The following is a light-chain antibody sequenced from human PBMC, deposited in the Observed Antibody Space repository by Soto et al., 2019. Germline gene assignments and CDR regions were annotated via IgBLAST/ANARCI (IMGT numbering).Light chain of an antibody. V-gene: IGKV3-15*01. J-gene: IGKJ1*01. CDR1: QSVSSN. Sequence: EILLTQSPSTRSLSAGERATLSCRASQSVSSNLAWYQQKPGQAPRLLIHGASTRATGIPARLSGSGSGTEFTLTISSLQSEDFAVYYCLQYNYWPPTFGQGTKVDIK. CDR2: GAS. CDR3: LQYNYWPPT.